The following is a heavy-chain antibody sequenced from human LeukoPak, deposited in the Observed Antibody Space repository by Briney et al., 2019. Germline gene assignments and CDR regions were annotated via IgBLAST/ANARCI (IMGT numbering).Heavy chain of an antibody. J-gene: IGHJ3*02. CDR2: IYYSGST. CDR1: GGSISSSSYY. V-gene: IGHV4-39*01. CDR3: ARRVVVVAARRYAFDI. Sequence: PSETLSLTCTVSGGSISSSSYYWGWIRQPPGKGLEWIGSIYYSGSTYYNPSLKSRVTISVDTSKNQFSLKLSSVTAADTAVYYCARRVVVVAARRYAFDIWGQGTMVTVSS. D-gene: IGHD2-15*01.